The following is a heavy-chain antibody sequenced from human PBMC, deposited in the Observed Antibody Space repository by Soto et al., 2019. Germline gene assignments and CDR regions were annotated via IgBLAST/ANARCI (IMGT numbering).Heavy chain of an antibody. V-gene: IGHV3-48*02. CDR1: GFTFSTYS. J-gene: IGHJ6*02. CDR3: ARGGSSSDNGMDV. Sequence: EVQLVESGGGLVQPGGSLRLSCAASGFTFSTYSMNWVRQAPGKGLEWVSYISSRSYTIYYVDSVKGRFTISRDNAKNPLYLQMHSLRDEDTAVYYCARGGSSSDNGMDVWGQGTTVTVSS. CDR2: ISSRSYTI. D-gene: IGHD6-6*01.